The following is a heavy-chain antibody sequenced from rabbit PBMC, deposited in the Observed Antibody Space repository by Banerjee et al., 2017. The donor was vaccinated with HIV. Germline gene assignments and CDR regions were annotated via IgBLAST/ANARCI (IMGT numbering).Heavy chain of an antibody. V-gene: IGHV1S45*01. Sequence: QQQLEESGGGLVKPGGTLTLTCKASGIDFSSGYDMCWVRQAPGKGLEWIGCIYTGSGTTYYASWAKGRFTMSKTSSTTVTLQMTSLTAADTATYFCARGPYSDGRTRLDLWGPGTLVTVS. CDR2: IYTGSGTT. J-gene: IGHJ3*01. CDR1: GIDFSSGYD. CDR3: ARGPYSDGRTRLDL. D-gene: IGHD6-1*01.